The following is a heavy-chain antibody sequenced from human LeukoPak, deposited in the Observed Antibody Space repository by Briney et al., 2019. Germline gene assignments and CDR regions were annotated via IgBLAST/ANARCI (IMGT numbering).Heavy chain of an antibody. CDR1: GGSFSGYY. V-gene: IGHV4-34*01. CDR3: ARRVGSRSLDV. D-gene: IGHD2-15*01. J-gene: IGHJ3*01. Sequence: SETLSLTCAVYGGSFSGYYWSWIRQPPGKGLEWIGYIYHSGSTYYNPSLKSRVTISVDRSKNQFSLKLSSVTAADTAVYYCARRVGSRSLDVWGLGTMVTVSS. CDR2: IYHSGST.